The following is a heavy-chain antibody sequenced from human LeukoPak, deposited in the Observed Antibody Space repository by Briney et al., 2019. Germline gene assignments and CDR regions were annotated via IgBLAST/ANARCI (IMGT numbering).Heavy chain of an antibody. CDR2: IYSGGRT. D-gene: IGHD3-3*01. Sequence: GGSLRLSCAASGFTLSSNYMSWVRQARGKGREGGSVIYSGGRTYYSDSVKGRFTISRDNSKNTLYLQMNSLRAEDTAVYYCAREEWSNYYYYMDVWGKGTTVTVSS. V-gene: IGHV3-66*02. J-gene: IGHJ6*03. CDR3: AREEWSNYYYYMDV. CDR1: GFTLSSNY.